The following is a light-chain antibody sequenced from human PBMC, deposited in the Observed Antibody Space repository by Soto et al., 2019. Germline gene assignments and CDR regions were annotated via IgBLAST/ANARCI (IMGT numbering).Light chain of an antibody. CDR1: QSISSW. CDR2: KAS. CDR3: LQYNIHSWT. V-gene: IGKV1-5*03. J-gene: IGKJ1*01. Sequence: DIQMTQSPSTLSASVGDRVTITCRASQSISSWLAWYQHKPGKAPKLLIYKASSLESGVPSRFSGSGSGTEFTLTISTLQPEDFASYYCLQYNIHSWTFGQGTKVEIK.